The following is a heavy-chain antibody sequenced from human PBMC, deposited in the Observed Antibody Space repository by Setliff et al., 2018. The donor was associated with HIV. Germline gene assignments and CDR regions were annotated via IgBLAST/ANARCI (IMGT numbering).Heavy chain of an antibody. J-gene: IGHJ6*03. D-gene: IGHD6-6*01. CDR1: GYTFTDYF. Sequence: ASVKVSCKASGYTFTDYFIHWVRQAPGQGLEWMGWISPYDLSERISQKSRGRVTMTRDTSINTAFLDLSGLTSDDTAVYYCARDPGRGSSLYYMDVWGKGTTVTVSS. CDR3: ARDPGRGSSLYYMDV. V-gene: IGHV1-2*02. CDR2: ISPYDLSE.